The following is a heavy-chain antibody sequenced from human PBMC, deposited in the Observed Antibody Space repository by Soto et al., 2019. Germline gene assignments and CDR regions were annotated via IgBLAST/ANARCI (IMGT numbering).Heavy chain of an antibody. CDR1: GGSISSSGDY. Sequence: QVQLQESGRGLVKPSQTLSLTCIVSGGSISSSGDYWSWIRQHPGKGLEWIGFIYYSGSTYYNPSLKIRVIISLDTSKNQFSLRLSSVTPADTAMYYCARDMYSSGPNAFAIWGQGTMVTVSS. J-gene: IGHJ3*02. V-gene: IGHV4-31*03. D-gene: IGHD3-22*01. CDR3: ARDMYSSGPNAFAI. CDR2: IYYSGST.